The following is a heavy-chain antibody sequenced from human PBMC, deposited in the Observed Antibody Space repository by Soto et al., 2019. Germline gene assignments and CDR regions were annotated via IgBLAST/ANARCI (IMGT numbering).Heavy chain of an antibody. Sequence: ASVKVSCKASGVSFSSDAITWVRQAPGQGLEWIGEIIPMFDTTNYAPEFQGRVTITADTATTTVYMEVNRLTPDDTAVYYCAREVVTETTLGYFDFWGQGALVTVSS. CDR3: AREVVTETTLGYFDF. J-gene: IGHJ4*02. V-gene: IGHV1-69*06. CDR1: GVSFSSDA. CDR2: IIPMFDTT. D-gene: IGHD2-21*02.